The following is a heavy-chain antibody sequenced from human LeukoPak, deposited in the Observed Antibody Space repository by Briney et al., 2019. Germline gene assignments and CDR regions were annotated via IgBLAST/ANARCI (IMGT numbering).Heavy chain of an antibody. D-gene: IGHD1-14*01. V-gene: IGHV3-49*04. J-gene: IGHJ3*02. CDR1: GFTFGDYA. CDR2: IRSKAYGGTT. CDR3: TRDLRDSLLRNHAFDI. Sequence: GGSLRLSCTASGFTFGDYAMSWVRQAPGKGLEWVGFIRSKAYGGTTEYAASVKGRFTISRDDSKSIAYLQMNSLKTEDTAVYYCTRDLRDSLLRNHAFDIWGQGTMVTVSS.